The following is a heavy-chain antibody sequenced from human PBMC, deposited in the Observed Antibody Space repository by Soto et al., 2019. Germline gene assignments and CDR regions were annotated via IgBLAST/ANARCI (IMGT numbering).Heavy chain of an antibody. V-gene: IGHV1-18*01. CDR3: ARDGGPVVPAAMDPYYYYGMDV. J-gene: IGHJ6*02. CDR1: GYTFTSYG. D-gene: IGHD2-2*01. Sequence: QVQLVQSGAEVKKPGASVKVSCKASGYTFTSYGISWVRQAPGQGLEWMGWISAYNGNTNYAQKLQGRVTMTQATSTSTAYMELRSLRSDDTAVYYCARDGGPVVPAAMDPYYYYGMDVWGQGTTVTVSS. CDR2: ISAYNGNT.